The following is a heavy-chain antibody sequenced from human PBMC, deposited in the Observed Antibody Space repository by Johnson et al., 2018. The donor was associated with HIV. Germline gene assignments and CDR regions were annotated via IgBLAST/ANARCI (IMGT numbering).Heavy chain of an antibody. CDR2: ISYDGSNK. V-gene: IGHV3-30-3*01. CDR1: GFIFSSYA. Sequence: QVQLVESGGGVIQPGRSLRLSCAASGFIFSSYAMHWVRQAPGKGLEWVAVISYDGSNKYYADSVKGRFTISRDNSKNSLYLQMNSLRVEDTAVYYWASPHLLGAADGNDAFDIWGQGTMVTVSS. J-gene: IGHJ3*02. CDR3: ASPHLLGAADGNDAFDI. D-gene: IGHD6-13*01.